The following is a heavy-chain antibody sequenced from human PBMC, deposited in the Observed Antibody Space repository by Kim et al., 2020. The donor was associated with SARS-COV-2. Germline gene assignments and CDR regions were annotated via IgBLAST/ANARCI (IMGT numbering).Heavy chain of an antibody. V-gene: IGHV1-2*04. CDR1: GYTFTGYY. Sequence: ASVKVSCKASGYTFTGYYMHWVRQAPGQGLEWMGWINPNSGGTNYAQKFQGWVTMTRDTSISTAYMELSRLRSDDTAVYYCARGAHFYYDSIFGMDVWGQGTTVTVSS. CDR2: INPNSGGT. J-gene: IGHJ6*02. CDR3: ARGAHFYYDSIFGMDV. D-gene: IGHD3-22*01.